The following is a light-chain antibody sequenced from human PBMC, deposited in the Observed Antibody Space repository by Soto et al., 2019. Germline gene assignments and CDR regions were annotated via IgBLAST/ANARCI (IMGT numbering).Light chain of an antibody. CDR3: TSYTSRSTLGV. V-gene: IGLV2-14*03. J-gene: IGLJ2*01. Sequence: QSVLTLPASVSGSPGQSITISCTGSNSDIGGYSYVSWYQQHPGKAPKLMIYDVSNRPSGVSYRFSGSKSGNTASLTISGLQAEDEADYYCTSYTSRSTLGVFGGGTKLTVL. CDR2: DVS. CDR1: NSDIGGYSY.